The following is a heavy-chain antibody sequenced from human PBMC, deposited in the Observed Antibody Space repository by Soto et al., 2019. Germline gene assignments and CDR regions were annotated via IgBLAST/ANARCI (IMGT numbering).Heavy chain of an antibody. D-gene: IGHD4-4*01. CDR3: AREMATVLDY. CDR1: GFTVSSNY. V-gene: IGHV3-66*01. Sequence: GGSLRLSCAASGFTVSSNYMSWVRQAPGKGLEWVSFIYSGGSTYYADSVKGRFTISRDNSKNTLYLQMNSLRAEDTAVYYCAREMATVLDYWGQGTLVTVSS. J-gene: IGHJ4*02. CDR2: IYSGGST.